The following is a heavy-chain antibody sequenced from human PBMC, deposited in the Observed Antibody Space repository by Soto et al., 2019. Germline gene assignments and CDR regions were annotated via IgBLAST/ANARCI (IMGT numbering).Heavy chain of an antibody. Sequence: GGSLRLSCAASGFTFSSYEMNWVRQAPGKGLEWVSYISSSGSTIYYADSVKGRFTISRDNAKNSLYLQLNALRADDTAVYYCAKDKPGTTSFDCWGQGTLATVSS. V-gene: IGHV3-48*03. D-gene: IGHD1-1*01. CDR3: AKDKPGTTSFDC. J-gene: IGHJ4*02. CDR1: GFTFSSYE. CDR2: ISSSGSTI.